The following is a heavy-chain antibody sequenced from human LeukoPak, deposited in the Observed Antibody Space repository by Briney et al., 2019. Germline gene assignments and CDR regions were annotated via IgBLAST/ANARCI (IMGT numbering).Heavy chain of an antibody. V-gene: IGHV3-30*04. CDR3: AKDWSGNYNWSDP. CDR1: GFSVTNNY. CDR2: IYPDGTNK. Sequence: GGSLRLSCEASGFSVTNNYMSWFRLAPGKGLEWVACIYPDGTNKDYADSVKGRFIISRDNSKNTLYVQMNSLRAEDTAIYYCAKDWSGNYNWSDPWGQGTLVTVSS. J-gene: IGHJ5*02. D-gene: IGHD3-3*01.